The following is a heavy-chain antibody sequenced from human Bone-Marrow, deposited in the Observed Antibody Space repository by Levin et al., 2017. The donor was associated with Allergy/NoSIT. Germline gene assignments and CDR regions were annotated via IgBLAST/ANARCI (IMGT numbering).Heavy chain of an antibody. Sequence: ASETLSLTCIVSGGSISSHHWSWIRQPPGKGLEWIGYIYYSGSTDYNPSLKSRVTISIDTSKSQFSLTLNSVTAADTAVYYCARDRVVASSGTYYYYGMAVWGQGTTVTVSS. CDR1: GGSISSHH. CDR3: ARDRVVASSGTYYYYGMAV. V-gene: IGHV4-59*11. J-gene: IGHJ6*02. D-gene: IGHD2-15*01. CDR2: IYYSGST.